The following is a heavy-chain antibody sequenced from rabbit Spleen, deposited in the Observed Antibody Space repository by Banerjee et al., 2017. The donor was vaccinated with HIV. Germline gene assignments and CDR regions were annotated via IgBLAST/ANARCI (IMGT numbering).Heavy chain of an antibody. Sequence: EQLEESGGGLVKPEGSLTLTCKASGVSFSDKDVMCWVRQAPGKGLEWIACINIVTGKTRYASWAKGRFIMSRTSSTTVTLQMTSLTVADTATYLCAIYYIFYGMDLWTQGTLVTVS. CDR2: INIVTGKT. V-gene: IGHV1S45*01. J-gene: IGHJ6*01. CDR3: AIYYIFYGMDL. CDR1: GVSFSDKDV. D-gene: IGHD1-1*01.